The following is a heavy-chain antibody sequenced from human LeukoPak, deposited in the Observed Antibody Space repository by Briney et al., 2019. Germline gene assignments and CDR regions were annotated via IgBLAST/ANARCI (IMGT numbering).Heavy chain of an antibody. CDR3: AKDKGSYYDPMYYFDY. Sequence: PGESLRLSCAASGFTFSASGMHWVRQAPGKGLEWVTFIRYDGGHTCYTDSVKGRFTVSRDNSENTLYLQMNSLRAEDTAVYYCAKDKGSYYDPMYYFDYWGQGTLVTVSS. CDR1: GFTFSASG. V-gene: IGHV3-30*02. CDR2: IRYDGGHT. J-gene: IGHJ4*02. D-gene: IGHD3-22*01.